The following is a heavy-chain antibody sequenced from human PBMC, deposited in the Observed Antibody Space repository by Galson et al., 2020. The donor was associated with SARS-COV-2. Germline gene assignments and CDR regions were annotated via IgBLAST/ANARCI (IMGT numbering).Heavy chain of an antibody. CDR2: ISYDGSNK. CDR3: AIFPRYYYDSSGYDDGFDY. D-gene: IGHD3-22*01. V-gene: IGHV3-30*03. CDR1: GFTFSSYG. Sequence: GGSLRLSCAASGFTFSSYGMHWVRQAPGKGLEWVAVISYDGSNKYYADSVKGRFTISRDNSKNTLYLQMNSLRAEDTAVYYCAIFPRYYYDSSGYDDGFDYWGQGTLVTVSS. J-gene: IGHJ4*02.